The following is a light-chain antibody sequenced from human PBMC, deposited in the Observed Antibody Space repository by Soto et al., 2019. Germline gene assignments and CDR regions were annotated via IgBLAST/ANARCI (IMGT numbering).Light chain of an antibody. CDR2: GTS. J-gene: IGKJ5*01. CDR1: QSVKSSY. CDR3: QQRSDWPPIT. Sequence: EIVLTQSPGTLSFSPVERGTLPCTATQSVKSSYLAWYQHKPGQAPRLLVYGTSSRATGIPDRFCGGGSGADLTLTITSLEPEDFAAYYCQQRSDWPPITFGHGTRLEIK. V-gene: IGKV3D-20*02.